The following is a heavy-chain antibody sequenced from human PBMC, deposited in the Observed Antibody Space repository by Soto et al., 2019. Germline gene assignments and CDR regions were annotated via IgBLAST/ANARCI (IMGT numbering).Heavy chain of an antibody. CDR2: IYSGGST. Sequence: PGGSLRLSCAASGFTVSSNYMSWVRQAPGKGLEWVSVIYSGGSTYYADSVKGRFTISVDTSKNQFSLKLSSVTAADTAVYYCARENGGETFDYWGQGTLVTVSS. CDR1: GFTVSSNY. D-gene: IGHD2-21*01. V-gene: IGHV3-66*01. J-gene: IGHJ4*02. CDR3: ARENGGETFDY.